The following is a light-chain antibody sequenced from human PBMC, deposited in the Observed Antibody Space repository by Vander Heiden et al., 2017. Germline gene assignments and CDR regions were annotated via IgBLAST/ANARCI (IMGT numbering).Light chain of an antibody. CDR3: QVGDTVRDHFV. CDR2: DDS. J-gene: IGLJ1*01. Sequence: SDELTQPHSVSVSRGKRDTITWGGNKSGSKSVHWYQQKTGQAPILVVHDDSDRPPWIPERFSASNSGNTATLTISSVGAGDEADYFCQVGDTVRDHFVFGGGTKLTVL. CDR1: KSGSKS. V-gene: IGLV3-21*03.